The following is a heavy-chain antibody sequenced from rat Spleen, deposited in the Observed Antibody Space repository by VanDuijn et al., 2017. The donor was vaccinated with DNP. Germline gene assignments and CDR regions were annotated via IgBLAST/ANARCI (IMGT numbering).Heavy chain of an antibody. CDR3: ARDRPGITSFDY. V-gene: IGHV2S63*01. CDR2: IWTGGST. Sequence: VQLKESGPGLVQPSQTLSLTCTVSGLSLRRNSASWVRQPPGKGLEGMGVIWTGGSTAYNSLLKPRLRISRDTSKSQVFLKMNSLQTEDTATYYCARDRPGITSFDYWGQGVMVTVSS. D-gene: IGHD1-4*01. CDR1: GLSLRRNS. J-gene: IGHJ2*01.